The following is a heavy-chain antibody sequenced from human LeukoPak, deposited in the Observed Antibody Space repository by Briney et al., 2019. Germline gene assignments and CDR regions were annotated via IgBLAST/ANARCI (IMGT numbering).Heavy chain of an antibody. Sequence: GASVNVSCKASGYTFTTYDLNWVRHAPGQGLEWMGYMNPNSGKTGSSQKFHGRLTMTRSTSIHTAYMELSSVRYEDTGVYFCARGRYRANPLSLWGEGTMVTVSS. J-gene: IGHJ3*01. CDR1: GYTFTTYD. CDR2: MNPNSGKT. CDR3: ARGRYRANPLSL. V-gene: IGHV1-8*01. D-gene: IGHD4/OR15-4a*01.